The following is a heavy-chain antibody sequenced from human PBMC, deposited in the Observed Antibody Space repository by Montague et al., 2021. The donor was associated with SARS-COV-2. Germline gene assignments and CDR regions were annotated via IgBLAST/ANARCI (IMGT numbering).Heavy chain of an antibody. CDR3: AHRLARHYDTSAYLWCPFDY. J-gene: IGHJ4*02. CDR2: IYWDDDK. Sequence: PALVKPTQTLTLTCTFSGFSLSTNGVGVGWIRQPPGKALEWLALIYWDDDKRYSPSLKGRLTITKDTSKNQVVLTMTNMDPVDTATYYCAHRLARHYDTSAYLWCPFDYWGQGTLVTVSS. D-gene: IGHD3-22*01. CDR1: GFSLSTNGVG. V-gene: IGHV2-5*02.